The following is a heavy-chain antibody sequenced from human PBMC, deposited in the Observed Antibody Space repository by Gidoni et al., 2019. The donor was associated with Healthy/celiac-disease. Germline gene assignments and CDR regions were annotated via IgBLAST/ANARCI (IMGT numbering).Heavy chain of an antibody. J-gene: IGHJ4*02. CDR3: AKVNQLYGSGSYPRGYFDY. CDR1: GFTFSSYG. CDR2: ISYDGSNK. Sequence: QVQLVESGGGVVQPGRSLRLSCAASGFTFSSYGMHWVRQAPGKGLEWVAVISYDGSNKYYADSVKGRFTISRDNSKNTLYLQMNSLRAEDTAVYYCAKVNQLYGSGSYPRGYFDYWGQGTLVTVSS. D-gene: IGHD3-10*01. V-gene: IGHV3-30*18.